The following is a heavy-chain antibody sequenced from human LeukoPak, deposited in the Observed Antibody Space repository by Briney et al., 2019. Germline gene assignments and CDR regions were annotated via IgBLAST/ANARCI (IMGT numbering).Heavy chain of an antibody. CDR1: GGSISGYY. CDR2: INHSGST. J-gene: IGHJ4*02. Sequence: PSETLSLTCTVSGGSISGYYWSWIRQPPGKGLEWIGEINHSGSTNYNPSLKSRVTISVDTSKNQFSLKLSSVTAADTAVYYCASGTAMVFADYWGQGTLVTVSS. V-gene: IGHV4-34*01. D-gene: IGHD5-18*01. CDR3: ASGTAMVFADY.